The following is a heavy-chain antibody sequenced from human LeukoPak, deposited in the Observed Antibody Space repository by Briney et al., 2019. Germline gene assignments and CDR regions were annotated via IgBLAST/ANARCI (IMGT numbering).Heavy chain of an antibody. CDR2: IKHRGSN. CDR3: AREDPQTTVPEGMDV. V-gene: IGHV4-38-2*02. D-gene: IGHD4-17*01. CDR1: GSSISSDKY. Sequence: SETLSLTCSVSGSSISSDKYWGWVRQPPGKGLEWIGSIKHRGSNYYNPSLKSRVTISVDTSKNQFSLQLRSVTAADTAVYYCAREDPQTTVPEGMDVWGQGTTVTVSS. J-gene: IGHJ6*02.